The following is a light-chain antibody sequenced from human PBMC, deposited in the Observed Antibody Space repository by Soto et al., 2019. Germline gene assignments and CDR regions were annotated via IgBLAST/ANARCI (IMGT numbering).Light chain of an antibody. J-gene: IGLJ1*01. V-gene: IGLV2-11*01. CDR2: DVS. Sequence: QSALTQPRSVSGSPGQSVTISCTGTSSDVGGYHYVSWYQQHPGKAPKLMIYDVSKRPSGVPDRFSGSKSGNPASLTISGLQAEDVPDDSCCSYAGSYKGYVFGTGTKVTVL. CDR3: CSYAGSYKGYV. CDR1: SSDVGGYHY.